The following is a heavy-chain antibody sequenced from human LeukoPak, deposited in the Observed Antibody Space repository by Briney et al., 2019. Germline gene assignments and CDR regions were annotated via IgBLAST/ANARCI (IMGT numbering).Heavy chain of an antibody. CDR1: GYTFTGYY. Sequence: GSVSVSCTASGYTFTGYYMHWVRQAPGQGPEWMGVISPSGGSTTYAQKFQGRVTLTRDMSTSTDYLELSSLRSEDTAVYYCARDNSVRDEAWWFNHWGQGTLVTVSS. D-gene: IGHD5-24*01. V-gene: IGHV1-46*01. J-gene: IGHJ5*02. CDR3: ARDNSVRDEAWWFNH. CDR2: ISPSGGST.